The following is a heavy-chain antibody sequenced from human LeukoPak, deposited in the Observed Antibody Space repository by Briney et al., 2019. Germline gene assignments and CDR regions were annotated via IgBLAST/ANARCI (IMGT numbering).Heavy chain of an antibody. D-gene: IGHD5-18*01. V-gene: IGHV4-59*08. CDR1: GGSLSPYY. Sequence: SETLSLTCTISGGSLSPYYWNWIRQPAGKGLEWIGRIYYSGSTNYNPSLKSRVTISVDTSKNQFSLKLSSVTAADTAVYYCARLDRDSYGYSYFDYWGQGTLVTVSS. J-gene: IGHJ4*02. CDR2: IYYSGST. CDR3: ARLDRDSYGYSYFDY.